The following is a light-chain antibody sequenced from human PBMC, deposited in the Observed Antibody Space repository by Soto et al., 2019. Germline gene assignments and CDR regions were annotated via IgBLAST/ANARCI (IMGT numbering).Light chain of an antibody. Sequence: QSVLAQPASGSGSPGQSITISCTGTTSDVGGYDYVSWYQQHPGKAPKLMIYDVFNRPSGVSNRFSGSKSGNTASLTISGSQAEDEADYYCCSYTRSIIHVFGTGIKETVL. CDR2: DVF. J-gene: IGLJ1*01. CDR3: CSYTRSIIHV. CDR1: TSDVGGYDY. V-gene: IGLV2-14*03.